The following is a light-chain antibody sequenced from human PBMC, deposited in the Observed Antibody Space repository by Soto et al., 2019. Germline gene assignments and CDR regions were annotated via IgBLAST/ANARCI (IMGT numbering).Light chain of an antibody. CDR3: QHYNNWPRT. CDR2: GAS. Sequence: EIVMTQSPATLSVSPGERATLSCRASQSVRNNLAWYRQKPGQAPRLLIYGASTRATGIPARFSGSGSGTEFTLTISSLQSEDFAVYYCQHYNNWPRTFGQGTKVEIK. V-gene: IGKV3-15*01. CDR1: QSVRNN. J-gene: IGKJ1*01.